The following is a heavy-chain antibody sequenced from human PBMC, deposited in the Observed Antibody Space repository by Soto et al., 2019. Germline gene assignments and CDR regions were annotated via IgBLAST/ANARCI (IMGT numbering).Heavy chain of an antibody. CDR2: ISYDGSNK. Sequence: ESGGGVVQPGRSLRLSCAASGFTFSSYGMHWVRQAPGKGLEWVAVISYDGSNKYYADSVKGRFTIPRDNSKNTLYLQMNSLRAEDTAVYYCAKGGIAVAPRWFDPWGQGTLVTVSS. CDR1: GFTFSSYG. V-gene: IGHV3-30*18. D-gene: IGHD6-19*01. J-gene: IGHJ5*02. CDR3: AKGGIAVAPRWFDP.